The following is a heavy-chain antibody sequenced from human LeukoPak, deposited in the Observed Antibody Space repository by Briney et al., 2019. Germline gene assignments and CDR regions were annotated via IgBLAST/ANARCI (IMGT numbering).Heavy chain of an antibody. V-gene: IGHV3-23*01. CDR3: AKNSTVVVPATIRY. D-gene: IGHD2-2*01. J-gene: IGHJ4*02. Sequence: SGGSLRLSCAASGFTFSNYAMSWVRQAPGKGLEWVSAISGSGGSTYYADSVRGRFTISRDNSKNTLYLQMSSLRAEDTAVYYCAKNSTVVVPATIRYWSQGTLVTVSS. CDR1: GFTFSNYA. CDR2: ISGSGGST.